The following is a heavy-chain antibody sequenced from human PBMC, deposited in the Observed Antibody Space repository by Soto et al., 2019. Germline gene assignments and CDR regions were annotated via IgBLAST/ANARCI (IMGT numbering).Heavy chain of an antibody. J-gene: IGHJ4*02. V-gene: IGHV1-69*02. D-gene: IGHD3-10*01. CDR1: GGTFNSYT. Sequence: QVQLVQSGAEVKKPGSSVKVSCTASGGTFNSYTINWVRQAPGQGLEWVGRVNPIVCMSNSAHKFQGRVTITADKSTSKAYMDLSSLKSDDTAVYYCATSYGSGSTHFDYWGQGTLVTVSS. CDR3: ATSYGSGSTHFDY. CDR2: VNPIVCMS.